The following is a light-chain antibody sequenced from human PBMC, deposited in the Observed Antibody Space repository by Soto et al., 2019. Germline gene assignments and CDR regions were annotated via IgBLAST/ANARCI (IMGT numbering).Light chain of an antibody. CDR2: EVS. CDR3: CSYAGSSTV. J-gene: IGLJ1*01. Sequence: QSALTQPASVSGSPGQSITISCTGTSSGVGSYNLVSWYQQHPGKAPKLMICEVSKRPSGVSNRFSGSKSGNTASLTISRLQAEDEADYYCCSYAGSSTVFGTGTKVTVL. V-gene: IGLV2-23*02. CDR1: SSGVGSYNL.